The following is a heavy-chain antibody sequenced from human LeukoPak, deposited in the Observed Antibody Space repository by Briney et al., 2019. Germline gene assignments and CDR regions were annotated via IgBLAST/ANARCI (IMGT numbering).Heavy chain of an antibody. CDR1: GFTFSDYY. D-gene: IGHD4-17*01. Sequence: GGSLRLSCAASGFTFSDYYMSWIRQAPGKGLEWVSYIRSSGTTIYYADSVKGRFTISRDNAKNSLYLQMNSLRDEDTAVYYCARGYGDSIHFDYWGQGTLVTVSS. CDR2: IRSSGTTI. J-gene: IGHJ4*02. V-gene: IGHV3-11*04. CDR3: ARGYGDSIHFDY.